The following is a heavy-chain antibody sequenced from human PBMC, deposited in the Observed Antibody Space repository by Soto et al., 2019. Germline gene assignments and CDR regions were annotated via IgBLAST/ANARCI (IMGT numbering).Heavy chain of an antibody. Sequence: GGSLRLSCAASGFTFSSYGMHWVRQAPGKGLEWVAVIWYDGSNKYYADSVKGRFTISRDNSKNTLYLQMNSLRAEDTAVYYCAREKILEWLLYSIYNMASPYYYYGMDVWGQGTTVTVSS. J-gene: IGHJ6*02. CDR1: GFTFSSYG. V-gene: IGHV3-33*01. CDR3: AREKILEWLLYSIYNMASPYYYYGMDV. D-gene: IGHD3-3*01. CDR2: IWYDGSNK.